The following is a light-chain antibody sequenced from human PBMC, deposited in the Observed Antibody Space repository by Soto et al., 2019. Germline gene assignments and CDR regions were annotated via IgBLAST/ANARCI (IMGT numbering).Light chain of an antibody. CDR2: EVN. J-gene: IGLJ1*01. Sequence: QSALTQPASVSGSPGQSITISCTGTSSDVGGYNYVSWYQQHPGKAPKLMIYEVNNRPSGVSNRFSGSKSGNTASLTISGLQAEDAADYYCTSYTSSITYVFGTGTKLTVL. V-gene: IGLV2-14*01. CDR1: SSDVGGYNY. CDR3: TSYTSSITYV.